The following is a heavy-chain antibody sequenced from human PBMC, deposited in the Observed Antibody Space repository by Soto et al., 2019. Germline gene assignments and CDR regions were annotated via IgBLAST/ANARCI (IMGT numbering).Heavy chain of an antibody. CDR2: ISGSGAAT. D-gene: IGHD3-22*01. V-gene: IGHV3-23*01. Sequence: PGGSLRLSCAASGLTLSSYAMSWVRQAPGKGLEWVSSISGSGAATYYADSVKGRFTISRDNSKNTLYLQMNSLRAEDTAVYYCAKAPSASMMVVGPSFDHWGQGTQVTVSS. CDR3: AKAPSASMMVVGPSFDH. J-gene: IGHJ4*02. CDR1: GLTLSSYA.